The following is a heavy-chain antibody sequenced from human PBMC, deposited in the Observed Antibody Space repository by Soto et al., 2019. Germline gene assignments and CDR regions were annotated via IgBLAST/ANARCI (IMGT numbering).Heavy chain of an antibody. V-gene: IGHV3-7*03. D-gene: IGHD6-13*01. CDR2: IKQDGSEK. CDR3: ARVHYFFAAAGISFVWFAP. CDR1: GFTFSSYW. J-gene: IGHJ5*02. Sequence: EVQLVESGGGLVQPGGSLRLSCAASGFTFSSYWMSWVRQAPGKGLEWVANIKQDGSEKYYVDSVKGRFTISRDNAKHPLYVQLNSLRAEDRAVYYCARVHYFFAAAGISFVWFAPWGRRTLVPFSS.